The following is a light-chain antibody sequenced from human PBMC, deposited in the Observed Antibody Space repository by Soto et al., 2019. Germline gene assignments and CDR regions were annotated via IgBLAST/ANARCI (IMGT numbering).Light chain of an antibody. CDR3: CSYAGSSTPLI. CDR1: SSDVGYYNY. V-gene: IGLV2-14*03. CDR2: DVG. Sequence: QSVLTQPASVSGSPGQSITISCTGTSSDVGYYNYVSWYQQHPAKAPKLIIYDVGRRPSGVSDRLSGSKSGNTASLTISGLQAEDEADYYCCSYAGSSTPLIFGTGTKVTVL. J-gene: IGLJ1*01.